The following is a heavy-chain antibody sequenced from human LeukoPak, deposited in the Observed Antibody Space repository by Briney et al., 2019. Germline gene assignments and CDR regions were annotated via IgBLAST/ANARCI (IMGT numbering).Heavy chain of an antibody. CDR2: ISSSGSTI. V-gene: IGHV3-48*03. CDR3: ARGMDTAIPHWYFDL. J-gene: IGHJ2*01. Sequence: PGGSLRLSCAASGFTFSSYEMNWVRQAPGKGLEWVSYISSSGSTIYYADSVKGRFTISRDNAKNTLYLQMNSLRAEDTAVYYCARGMDTAIPHWYFDLCGRGTLVTVSS. CDR1: GFTFSSYE. D-gene: IGHD5-18*01.